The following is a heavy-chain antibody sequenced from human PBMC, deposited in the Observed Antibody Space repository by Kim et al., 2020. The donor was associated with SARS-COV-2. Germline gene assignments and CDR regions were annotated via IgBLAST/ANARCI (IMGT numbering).Heavy chain of an antibody. D-gene: IGHD3-10*01. J-gene: IGHJ6*03. CDR3: ARHRGYYYYYMDV. Sequence: GESLKISCKGSGYSFTSYWIGWVRQMPGKGLEWMGIIYPGDSDTRYSPSFQGQVTISADKSISTAYLQWSSLKASDIAMYYWARHRGYYYYYMDVWGKGTTVTVSS. CDR2: IYPGDSDT. V-gene: IGHV5-51*01. CDR1: GYSFTSYW.